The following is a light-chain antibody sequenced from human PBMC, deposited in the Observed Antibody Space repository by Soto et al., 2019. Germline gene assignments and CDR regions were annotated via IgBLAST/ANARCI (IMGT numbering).Light chain of an antibody. J-gene: IGLJ2*01. CDR3: SSYTTSGSLV. CDR1: SSDVGGYNY. Sequence: QSALTQPASVSGSPGQSITISCTGTSSDVGGYNYVSWYQQHPGKAPKLMINDISNRPSGVYNRFSGSKSGNTASLTISGLRADDDADYYCSSYTTSGSLVFGGGTKLTV. CDR2: DIS. V-gene: IGLV2-14*01.